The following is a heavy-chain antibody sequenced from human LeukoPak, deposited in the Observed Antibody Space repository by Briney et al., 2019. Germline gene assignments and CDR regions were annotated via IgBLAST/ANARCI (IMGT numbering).Heavy chain of an antibody. Sequence: GGSLRLSCAASGFTFSSHIMNWVRQAPGKGLEWVSSISSSTSYIYYADSLKGRFTISRDNAKNSLYLQMNSLRADDTAVYYCARGHYYDSSGSDYWGQGILVTVSS. CDR1: GFTFSSHI. CDR3: ARGHYYDSSGSDY. CDR2: ISSSTSYI. D-gene: IGHD3-22*01. V-gene: IGHV3-21*01. J-gene: IGHJ4*02.